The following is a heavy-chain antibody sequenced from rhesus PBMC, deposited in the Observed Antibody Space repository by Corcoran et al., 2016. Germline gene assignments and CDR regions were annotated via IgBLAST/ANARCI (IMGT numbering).Heavy chain of an antibody. J-gene: IGHJ4*01. CDR1: GGSISSNY. CDR2: FSGSAGST. D-gene: IGHD1-26*01. Sequence: QLQLQESGPGLVKPSETLSLTCAVSGGSISSNYWSWIRQPPGKGLEWIGRFSGSAGSTDYNPSLKSRVTFSTDTYKNQFSLKLSSVTAADTAVYYCARGIITPYFDYWGQGVLVTVSS. V-gene: IGHV4-173*01. CDR3: ARGIITPYFDY.